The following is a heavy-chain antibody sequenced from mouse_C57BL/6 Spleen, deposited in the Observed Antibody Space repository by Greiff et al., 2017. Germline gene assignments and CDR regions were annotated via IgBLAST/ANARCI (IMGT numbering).Heavy chain of an antibody. CDR2: IYPGDGDT. CDR1: GYAFSSYW. Sequence: VQLVESGAELVKPGASVKISCKASGYAFSSYWMNWVKQRPGKGLEWIGQIYPGDGDTNYNGKFKGKATLTADKSSSTAYMQLSSLTSEDSAVYFCARREATMVTTGYFDYWGQGTTLTVSS. V-gene: IGHV1-80*01. J-gene: IGHJ2*01. CDR3: ARREATMVTTGYFDY. D-gene: IGHD2-2*01.